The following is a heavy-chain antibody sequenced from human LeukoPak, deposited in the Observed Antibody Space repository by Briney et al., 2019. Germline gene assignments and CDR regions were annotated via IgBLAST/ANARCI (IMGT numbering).Heavy chain of an antibody. CDR2: IKQDGSEK. CDR3: ARVRRAKRQNRYYFYYYVDV. V-gene: IGHV3-7*01. Sequence: GGSLRLSCAASGFTFSSYWMSWVRQAPGKGLEWVANIKQDGSEKYYVDSVKGRFTISRDNAKDSLYLQMNSLRAEDTAVHFCARVRRAKRQNRYYFYYYVDVWGKGTTVTVSS. D-gene: IGHD1-14*01. J-gene: IGHJ6*03. CDR1: GFTFSSYW.